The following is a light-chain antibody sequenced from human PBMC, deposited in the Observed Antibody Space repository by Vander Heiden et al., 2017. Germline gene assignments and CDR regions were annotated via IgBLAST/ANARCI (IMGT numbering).Light chain of an antibody. Sequence: DIVMTQSPDSLAVSPGERATLNCRSSQSVLYSSNSKNYLAWYQQKPGQPPKLLIYWASTREAGVPDRFSGSGSGTDFTLTISSLQTGDVALDCCRGYYGAAVGVGGGTKVEIK. CDR3: RGYYGAAVG. J-gene: IGKJ4*01. V-gene: IGKV4-1*01. CDR2: WAS. CDR1: QSVLYSSNSKNY.